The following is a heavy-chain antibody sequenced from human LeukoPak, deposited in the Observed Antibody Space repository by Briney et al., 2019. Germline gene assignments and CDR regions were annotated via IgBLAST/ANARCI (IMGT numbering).Heavy chain of an antibody. V-gene: IGHV3-74*01. CDR3: ARDVRGYSGYDYAFDD. CDR2: INSDGRST. J-gene: IGHJ4*02. CDR1: GFTFSSNW. Sequence: AGSLRLSCAASGFTFSSNWMHWVRQAPGQGLVWVTRINSDGRSTTYAVSVQGRFTISRDNAKNTLYLQMNSLRAEDTAVYYCARDVRGYSGYDYAFDDWGQGTLVTVSS. D-gene: IGHD5-12*01.